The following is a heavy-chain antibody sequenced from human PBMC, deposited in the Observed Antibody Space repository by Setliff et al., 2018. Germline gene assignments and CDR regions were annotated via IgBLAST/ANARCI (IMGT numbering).Heavy chain of an antibody. D-gene: IGHD1-1*01. CDR2: IKSKTDGGAI. CDR1: GFTFSSYW. Sequence: LRLSCAASGFTFSSYWMSWVRQAPGKGLEWVGRIKSKTDGGAIAYAAPVEGRFIISRDDSTNTLYLQMNSLNTEDTAVYYCATAITWTSTRRFWGQGTLVTVSS. CDR3: ATAITWTSTRRF. V-gene: IGHV3-15*01. J-gene: IGHJ4*02.